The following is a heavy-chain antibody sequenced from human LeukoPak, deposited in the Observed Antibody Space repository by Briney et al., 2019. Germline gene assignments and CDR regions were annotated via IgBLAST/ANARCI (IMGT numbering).Heavy chain of an antibody. D-gene: IGHD5-24*01. CDR1: GGSFSDDY. J-gene: IGHJ4*02. CDR2: INPGGST. V-gene: IGHV4-34*01. CDR3: ARVHGHNLGTLDY. Sequence: LETLTLTCTVYGGSFSDDYWSWVRQPPGDGLQWIGEINPGGSTNKNPSLQSRLIMSVDTSKNQFSLNLTSVTAADTAVYYCARVHGHNLGTLDYWGQGILVTVTS.